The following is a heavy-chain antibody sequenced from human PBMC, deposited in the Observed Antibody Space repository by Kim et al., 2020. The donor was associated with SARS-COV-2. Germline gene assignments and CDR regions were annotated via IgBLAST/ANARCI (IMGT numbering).Heavy chain of an antibody. CDR2: IWYDGSNK. D-gene: IGHD3-16*01. CDR1: GVTFSSYG. Sequence: GGSLRLSCGASGVTFSSYGIHWVRQAPGKGLEWVAVIWYDGSNKYYADSVKGRFTISRDNSKNTLYLQMNSLRAEDTAVYYCGRGRGSYNYYMDVWGKGT. CDR3: GRGRGSYNYYMDV. V-gene: IGHV3-33*01. J-gene: IGHJ6*03.